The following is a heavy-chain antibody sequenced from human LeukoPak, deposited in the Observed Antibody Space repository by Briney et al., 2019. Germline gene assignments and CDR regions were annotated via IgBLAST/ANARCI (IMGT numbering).Heavy chain of an antibody. J-gene: IGHJ4*02. V-gene: IGHV3-21*01. CDR2: INILSNYI. Sequence: GGSLRLSCAASGFTFSSYSMNWVRQAPGKGLEWVSSINILSNYIYYADSVKGRFTISRDNAKNSLYLQMNSLRAEDTAVYYCARDRNYYGSGSVGGFDYWGQGTLVTVSS. CDR1: GFTFSSYS. CDR3: ARDRNYYGSGSVGGFDY. D-gene: IGHD3-10*01.